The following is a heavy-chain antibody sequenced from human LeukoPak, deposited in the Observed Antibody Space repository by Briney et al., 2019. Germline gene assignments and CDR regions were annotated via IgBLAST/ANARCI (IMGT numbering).Heavy chain of an antibody. CDR2: IYYSGST. V-gene: IGHV4-30-4*08. J-gene: IGHJ3*02. CDR1: GGSISSGDYY. D-gene: IGHD6-19*01. CDR3: ATNLGIAVAAGAFDI. Sequence: SQTLSLTXTVSGGSISSGDYYWSWIRQPPGKGLEWIGYIYYSGSTYYNPSLKSRVTISVDTSKNQFSLKLSSVTAADTAVYYCATNLGIAVAAGAFDIWGQGTMVTVSS.